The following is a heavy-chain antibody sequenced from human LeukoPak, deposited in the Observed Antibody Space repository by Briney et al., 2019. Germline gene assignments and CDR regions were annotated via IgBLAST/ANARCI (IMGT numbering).Heavy chain of an antibody. CDR3: ARATVTQYNWFAP. J-gene: IGHJ5*02. CDR2: IWYDGTNK. V-gene: IGHV3-33*01. D-gene: IGHD4-11*01. CDR1: GFAFSSYG. Sequence: QPGRSLRLSCAASGFAFSSYGMHWVRQAPGKGLEWVAVIWYDGTNKYYADSVKGRFTISRDNSKNTLYLQMNSLRAEDTAMYYCARATVTQYNWFAPWGQGSLATVSS.